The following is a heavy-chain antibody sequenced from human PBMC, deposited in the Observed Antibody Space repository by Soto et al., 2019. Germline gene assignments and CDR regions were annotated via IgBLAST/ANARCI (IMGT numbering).Heavy chain of an antibody. J-gene: IGHJ4*02. D-gene: IGHD2-2*02. Sequence: GGSLRLSCAASGFTFKKFWMHWVRQAPGKGLVWVSRINEDGGFTNYADSVKGRFTITRDNAKNTLFLQMNNLGAKDTAIYYCVRDIRADDFWGQGTLVTVSS. V-gene: IGHV3-74*01. CDR1: GFTFKKFW. CDR3: VRDIRADDF. CDR2: INEDGGFT.